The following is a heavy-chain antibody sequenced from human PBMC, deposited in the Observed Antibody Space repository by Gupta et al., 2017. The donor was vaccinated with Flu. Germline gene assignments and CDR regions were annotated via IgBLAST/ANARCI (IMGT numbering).Heavy chain of an antibody. CDR1: GFTFSSYE. D-gene: IGHD2-2*01. V-gene: IGHV3-48*03. J-gene: IGHJ4*02. CDR3: ARRYCSSTSCLFDY. CDR2: ISSGGSTI. Sequence: EVQLVESGGGLVQPGGSLRLSCSASGFTFSSYEMDWVRQAPGKGLEWVSYISSGGSTIYYADSVKSRFTISRDNAKNSLYLQMNSLRAEDTAVYYCARRYCSSTSCLFDYWGQGTLVTVSS.